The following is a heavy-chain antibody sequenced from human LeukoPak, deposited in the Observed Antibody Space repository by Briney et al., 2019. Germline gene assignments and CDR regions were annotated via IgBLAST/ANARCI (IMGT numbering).Heavy chain of an antibody. Sequence: SETLSLTCTVSGGSISSGGYYWSWIRQPPGKGLEWIGYIYHSGSTYYNPSLKSRVTISVDRSKNQFSLKLSSVTAADTAVYYCARVTSENIDYWGQGTLVTVSS. D-gene: IGHD3-16*01. CDR1: GGSISSGGYY. CDR3: ARVTSENIDY. J-gene: IGHJ4*02. V-gene: IGHV4-30-2*01. CDR2: IYHSGST.